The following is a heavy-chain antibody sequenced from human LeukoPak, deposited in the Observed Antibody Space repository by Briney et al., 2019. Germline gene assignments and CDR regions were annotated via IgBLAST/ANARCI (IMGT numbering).Heavy chain of an antibody. J-gene: IGHJ5*02. V-gene: IGHV3-23*01. CDR3: ANQGYCSGGSCYSDDWFDP. Sequence: GGSLRLCCAASGFTFSSYAMSWVRQAPGKGLEWVSAISGSGGSTYYADSVKGRFTISRDNSKNTLYLQMNSLRAEDTAVYYCANQGYCSGGSCYSDDWFDPWGQGTLVTVSS. CDR1: GFTFSSYA. CDR2: ISGSGGST. D-gene: IGHD2-15*01.